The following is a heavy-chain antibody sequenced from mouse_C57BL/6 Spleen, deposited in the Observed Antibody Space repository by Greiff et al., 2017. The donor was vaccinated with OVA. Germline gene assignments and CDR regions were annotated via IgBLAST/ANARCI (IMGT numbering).Heavy chain of an antibody. CDR1: GFTFSDYY. CDR3: ARHHWEGDY. D-gene: IGHD4-1*01. J-gene: IGHJ2*01. CDR2: ISNGGGST. Sequence: DVMLVESGGGLVQPGGSLKLSCAASGFTFSDYYMYWVRQTPEKRLEWVAYISNGGGSTYYPDTVKGRFTISRDNAKNTLYLQMSRLKSEDTAMYYCARHHWEGDYWGQGTTLTVSS. V-gene: IGHV5-12*01.